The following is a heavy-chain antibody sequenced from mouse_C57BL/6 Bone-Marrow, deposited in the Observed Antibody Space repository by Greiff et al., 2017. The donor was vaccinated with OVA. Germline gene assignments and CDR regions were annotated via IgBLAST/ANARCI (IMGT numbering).Heavy chain of an antibody. Sequence: VQVVESGAELARPGASVKLSCKASGYTFTSYGISWVKQSTGQGLEWIGEIYPRSGNTYYNEKFKGKATLTADKSSSTAYMELRSLTSEDSAVYFCARKDYYYGSSYGIAYWGQGTLVTVSA. CDR1: GYTFTSYG. J-gene: IGHJ3*01. CDR3: ARKDYYYGSSYGIAY. V-gene: IGHV1-81*01. CDR2: IYPRSGNT. D-gene: IGHD1-1*01.